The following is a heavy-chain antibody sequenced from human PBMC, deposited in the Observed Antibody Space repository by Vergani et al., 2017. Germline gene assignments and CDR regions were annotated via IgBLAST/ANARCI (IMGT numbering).Heavy chain of an antibody. D-gene: IGHD3-3*01. CDR3: AKDIHDFWSGYYDAFDI. CDR2: ISWNSGSI. CDR1: GFTFDDYA. Sequence: EVQLVESGGGLVQPGRSLRLSCAASGFTFDDYAMHWVRQAPGKGLEWVSGISWNSGSIGYADSVKGRFTISRDNAKNFLYLQMNSLRAEDTALYYCAKDIHDFWSGYYDAFDIWGQGTMVTVSS. J-gene: IGHJ3*02. V-gene: IGHV3-9*01.